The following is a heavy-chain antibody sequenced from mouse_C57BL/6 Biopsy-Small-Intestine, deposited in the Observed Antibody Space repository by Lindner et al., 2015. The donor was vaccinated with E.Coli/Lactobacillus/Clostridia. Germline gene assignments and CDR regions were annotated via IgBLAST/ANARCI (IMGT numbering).Heavy chain of an antibody. Sequence: VQLQESGPELVKPGASVKISCKASGYTFTDYYITWVKQRPGQGLEWIGWIYPGSGSIKYNEKFRDKATLTVDTSSSTAYMQLISLTSEDSAVYFCARRTVNYYAMDYWGQGTSVTVSS. J-gene: IGHJ4*01. CDR3: ARRTVNYYAMDY. V-gene: IGHV1-84*01. D-gene: IGHD4-1*01. CDR2: IYPGSGSI. CDR1: GYTFTDYY.